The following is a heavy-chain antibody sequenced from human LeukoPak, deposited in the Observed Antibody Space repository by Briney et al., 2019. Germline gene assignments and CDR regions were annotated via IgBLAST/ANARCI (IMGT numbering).Heavy chain of an antibody. V-gene: IGHV3-13*01. D-gene: IGHD6-6*01. CDR3: ARGWRGIASHYHGMDV. J-gene: IGHJ6*02. CDR1: GFSFSDYD. CDR2: LGTNGDA. Sequence: GGSLRLSCVASGFSFSDYDMYWVRQAAGRGLEWVSALGTNGDAYYLGSVRGRLTISRENVKNSLYLQMNSLGVEDTAVYYCARGWRGIASHYHGMDVWGQGTTVTVSS.